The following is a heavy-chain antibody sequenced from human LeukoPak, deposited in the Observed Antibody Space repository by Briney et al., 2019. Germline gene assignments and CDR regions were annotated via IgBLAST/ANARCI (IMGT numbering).Heavy chain of an antibody. CDR3: ASRRYSGSYYNFDY. D-gene: IGHD1-26*01. CDR1: GYTFTSYW. Sequence: GESLKISCKGSGYTFTSYWIGWVRPMSGKGLEWMGIIYPGDSDTRYSPSFQGQVTISADKSISTAYLQWSSLKASDTAMYYCASRRYSGSYYNFDYWGQGTLVTVSS. J-gene: IGHJ4*02. CDR2: IYPGDSDT. V-gene: IGHV5-51*01.